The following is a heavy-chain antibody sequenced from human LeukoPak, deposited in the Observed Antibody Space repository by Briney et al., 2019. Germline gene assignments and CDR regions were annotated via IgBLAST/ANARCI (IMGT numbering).Heavy chain of an antibody. D-gene: IGHD1-26*01. J-gene: IGHJ6*02. CDR2: ISSSSGTI. V-gene: IGHV3-48*04. CDR1: GFTFSSYS. Sequence: GGSLRLSCAASGFTFSSYSMNWVRQAPGKGLEWVSYISSSSGTIYYADSVKGRFTISRDNAKNSLYLQVNSLRGEDTAVYYCARDQGSGSYYYYYYAMDVWGQGTTVTVS. CDR3: ARDQGSGSYYYYYYAMDV.